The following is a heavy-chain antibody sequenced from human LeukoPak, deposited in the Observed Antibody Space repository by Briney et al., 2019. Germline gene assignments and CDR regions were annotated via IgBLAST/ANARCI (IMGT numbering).Heavy chain of an antibody. V-gene: IGHV1-69*13. J-gene: IGHJ4*02. Sequence: SVKVSCKASGGTFSSYAISWVRQAPGQGLEWMEGIIPIFGTANYAQKFQGRVTITADESTSTAYMELSSLRSEDTAVYYCAREGCTNGVCYTHQYYFDYWGQGTLVTVSS. CDR1: GGTFSSYA. CDR3: AREGCTNGVCYTHQYYFDY. D-gene: IGHD2-8*01. CDR2: IIPIFGTA.